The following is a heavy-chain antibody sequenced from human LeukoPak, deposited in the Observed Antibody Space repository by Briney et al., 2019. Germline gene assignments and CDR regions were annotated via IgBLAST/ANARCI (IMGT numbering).Heavy chain of an antibody. CDR2: INPSGGST. CDR1: GYTFTSYY. CDR3: ARWVGGPAGINYYGMDV. D-gene: IGHD2-2*01. V-gene: IGHV1-46*01. Sequence: VASVKVSCKASGYTFTSYYMHWVRQAPGQGLEWMGIINPSGGSTSYAQKFQGRVTMTRDTSTSIVYMELNSLRSEDTAVYYCARWVGGPAGINYYGMDVWGQGTTVTVSS. J-gene: IGHJ6*02.